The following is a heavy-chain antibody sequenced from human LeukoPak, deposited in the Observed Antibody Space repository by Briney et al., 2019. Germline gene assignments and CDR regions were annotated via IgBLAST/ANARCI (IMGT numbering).Heavy chain of an antibody. Sequence: GESLKISCAVARFTFSNYGMSWVRQAPGKGLEWVSGISGSGGSTYYADSVKGRFTFFGDNSRNTLYLQMSSLRVEDTAVYYCAREAKGDDSSGYPDYWGQGTLVTVSS. CDR1: RFTFSNYG. V-gene: IGHV3-23*01. J-gene: IGHJ4*02. D-gene: IGHD3-22*01. CDR3: AREAKGDDSSGYPDY. CDR2: ISGSGGST.